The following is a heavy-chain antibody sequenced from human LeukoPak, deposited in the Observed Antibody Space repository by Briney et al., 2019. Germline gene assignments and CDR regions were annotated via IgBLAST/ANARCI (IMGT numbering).Heavy chain of an antibody. V-gene: IGHV4-39*01. Sequence: PSETLSLTCTVSGGSISSSSHYWGWIRQPPGKGLEWIGSIYYSGSTYYNPSLKSRVTISVDTSKNQFSLKLSSVTAADTAVYYCARGLLYDFWSGYYSGNYGHFDYWGQGTLVTVSS. CDR3: ARGLLYDFWSGYYSGNYGHFDY. CDR2: IYYSGST. J-gene: IGHJ4*02. D-gene: IGHD3-3*01. CDR1: GGSISSSSHY.